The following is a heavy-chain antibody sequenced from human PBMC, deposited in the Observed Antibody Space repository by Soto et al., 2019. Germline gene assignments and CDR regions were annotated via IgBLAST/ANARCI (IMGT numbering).Heavy chain of an antibody. J-gene: IGHJ4*01. D-gene: IGHD3-22*01. CDR2: ISSGGTII. Sequence: PGGSLRLSCVVSGFIFSDHFMSWIRQAPGKGLEWVSYISSGGTIIYYADSVKGRLAISRDNAKNSLSLQMNNLRAEDTAVYYCARAVPYNYFDSSTDYFDCW. CDR1: GFIFSDHF. V-gene: IGHV3-11*01. CDR3: ARAVPYNYFDSSTDYFDC.